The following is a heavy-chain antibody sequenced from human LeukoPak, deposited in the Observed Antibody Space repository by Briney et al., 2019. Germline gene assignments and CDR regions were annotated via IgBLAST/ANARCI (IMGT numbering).Heavy chain of an antibody. CDR3: VRDSRYCPDV. Sequence: GGSLRLSCAASGFTFSSYWMHWVRQAPGKGLVWVSRINSDGSSASYADSVKGRFTISRDNTKNILYLQMNSLRAEDTAAYYCVRDSRYCPDVWGQGTTVTVSS. CDR2: INSDGSSA. J-gene: IGHJ6*02. CDR1: GFTFSSYW. V-gene: IGHV3-74*01. D-gene: IGHD2-8*02.